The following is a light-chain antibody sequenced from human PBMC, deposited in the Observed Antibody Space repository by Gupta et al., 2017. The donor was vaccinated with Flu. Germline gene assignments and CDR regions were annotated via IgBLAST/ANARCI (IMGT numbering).Light chain of an antibody. CDR3: QQDSNWPPRT. Sequence: EIVLTQSPATLSLSPGERATLSCRASQSVSSYLAWYQQKPGQAPRLLIYDASNRDTGIPARFSGSGSGTDFTLTISSRELEDFAVYYCQQDSNWPPRTFGGGTKVEIK. V-gene: IGKV3-11*01. CDR2: DAS. CDR1: QSVSSY. J-gene: IGKJ4*02.